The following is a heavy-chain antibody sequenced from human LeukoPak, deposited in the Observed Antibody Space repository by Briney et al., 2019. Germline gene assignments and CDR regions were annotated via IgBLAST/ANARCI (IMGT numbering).Heavy chain of an antibody. D-gene: IGHD3-22*01. CDR1: GYTFTSYY. CDR2: INPSGGST. CDR3: ARGSRYYYDSSGYYSSLGY. J-gene: IGHJ4*02. V-gene: IGHV1-46*01. Sequence: ASVKVSCKASGYTFTSYYMHWVRQAPGQGLEWMGIINPSGGSTSYAQKFQGRVTMTRDTSTSTVYMELSSLRSEDTAVYYCARGSRYYYDSSGYYSSLGYWGQGTLVTVSS.